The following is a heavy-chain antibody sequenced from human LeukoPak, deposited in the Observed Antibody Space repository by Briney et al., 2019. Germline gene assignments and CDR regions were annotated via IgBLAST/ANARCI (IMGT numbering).Heavy chain of an antibody. CDR2: ISKNGGNT. CDR3: VKDLSDRDVDY. J-gene: IGHJ4*02. CDR1: GFTFSSYG. V-gene: IGHV3-64D*06. D-gene: IGHD2-21*02. Sequence: PGGSLRLSCAGSGFTFSSYGMHWVRQAPGRGLEYVSAISKNGGNTYYVDSVKGRFTISRDNSKNTLYLQMNSLRVEDTAVYFCVKDLSDRDVDYWGQGTLVTVSS.